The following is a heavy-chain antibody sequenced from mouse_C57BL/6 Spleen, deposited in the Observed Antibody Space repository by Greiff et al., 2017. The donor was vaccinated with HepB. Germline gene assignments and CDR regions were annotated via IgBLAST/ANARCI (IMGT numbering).Heavy chain of an antibody. D-gene: IGHD2-4*01. V-gene: IGHV1-7*01. CDR2: INPSSGYT. Sequence: VQRVESGAELAKPGASVKLSCKASGYTFTSYWMHWVKQRPGQGLEWIGYINPSSGYTKYNQKFKDKATLTADKSSSTAYMQLSSLTYEDAAVYDCARDDYDGVYAMDDWGQGTSVTGAS. CDR1: GYTFTSYW. J-gene: IGHJ4*01. CDR3: ARDDYDGVYAMDD.